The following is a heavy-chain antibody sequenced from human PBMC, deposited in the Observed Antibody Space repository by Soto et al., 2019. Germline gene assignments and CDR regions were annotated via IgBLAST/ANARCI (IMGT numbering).Heavy chain of an antibody. D-gene: IGHD2-15*01. J-gene: IGHJ6*02. Sequence: GESLKISCKGSGYSFTSYWIGWVRQMPGKGLEWMGIIYPGDSDTRYSPSFQGQVTISADKSISTAYLQWSSLKASDTAMYYCARHDAVVDANPTVYGMDVWGQGTTVTVSS. CDR2: IYPGDSDT. CDR1: GYSFTSYW. CDR3: ARHDAVVDANPTVYGMDV. V-gene: IGHV5-51*01.